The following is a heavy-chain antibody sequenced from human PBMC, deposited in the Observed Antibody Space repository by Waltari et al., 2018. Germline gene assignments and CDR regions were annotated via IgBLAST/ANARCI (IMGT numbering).Heavy chain of an antibody. CDR1: VGSISSSNYY. CDR3: ARELGDAVIPAAMK. V-gene: IGHV4-39*02. J-gene: IGHJ4*02. Sequence: QLQLQESGPGLVKPSETLSPTCTVPVGSISSSNYYWGWIRQPPGKGLEWIGSIYYSGSTYYNPSLKSRVTMSVDTSKNQFSLRLSSVTAADTALYYCARELGDAVIPAAMKWGQGTLVTVSS. CDR2: IYYSGST. D-gene: IGHD2-2*01.